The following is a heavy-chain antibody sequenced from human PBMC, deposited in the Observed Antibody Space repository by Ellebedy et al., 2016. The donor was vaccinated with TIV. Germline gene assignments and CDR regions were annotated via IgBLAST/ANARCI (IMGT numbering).Heavy chain of an antibody. D-gene: IGHD4-17*01. Sequence: SETLSLTCTVSGGSISSYYWSWIRQPPGKGLEWIGYIYYSWSTNYNPSLKSRVTISVDTSKNQFSLKLSPVTAADTAVYYCARGGSTVTTPRGPWGQGTLVTVSS. CDR1: GGSISSYY. CDR3: ARGGSTVTTPRGP. J-gene: IGHJ5*02. V-gene: IGHV4-59*01. CDR2: IYYSWST.